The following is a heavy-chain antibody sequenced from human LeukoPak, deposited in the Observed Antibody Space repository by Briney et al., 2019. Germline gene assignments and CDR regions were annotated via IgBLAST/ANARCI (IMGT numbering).Heavy chain of an antibody. Sequence: SVKVSCKASGGTFTSYAISWVRQAPGQGLEWMGGIIPIFGTANYAQKFQGRVTITTDESTSTAYMELSSLRSEDTAVYYCARSLFDYDSSGELGYYYYYMDVWGKGATVTVSS. D-gene: IGHD3-22*01. V-gene: IGHV1-69*05. CDR1: GGTFTSYA. J-gene: IGHJ6*03. CDR2: IIPIFGTA. CDR3: ARSLFDYDSSGELGYYYYYMDV.